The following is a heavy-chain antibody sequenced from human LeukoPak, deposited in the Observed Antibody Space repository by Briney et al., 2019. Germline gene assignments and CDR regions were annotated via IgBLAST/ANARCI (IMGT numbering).Heavy chain of an antibody. D-gene: IGHD5-24*01. J-gene: IGHJ4*02. V-gene: IGHV1-69*05. Sequence: SVKVSCKASGGTFSSYAISWVRRAPGQGLEWMGGIIPIFGTANYAQKFQGRVTITTDESTSTAYMELSSLRSEDTAVYYCAREPKTYQPGRDGYKFDYWGQGTLVTVSS. CDR3: AREPKTYQPGRDGYKFDY. CDR2: IIPIFGTA. CDR1: GGTFSSYA.